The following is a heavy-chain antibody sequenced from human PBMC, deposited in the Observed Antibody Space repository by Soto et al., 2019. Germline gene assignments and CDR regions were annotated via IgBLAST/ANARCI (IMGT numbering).Heavy chain of an antibody. CDR1: GFTFSSYA. V-gene: IGHV3-23*01. J-gene: IGHJ4*02. Sequence: PGGSLRLSCAASGFTFSSYAMSWVRQTPGKGLEWVSAISGSGDSTYYADSVKGRFTISRDNAKNSLYLQMNSLRPEDTAFYFCAKGTEYGVVLMSTFDYWGQGTLVTSPQ. CDR3: AKGTEYGVVLMSTFDY. D-gene: IGHD3-3*01. CDR2: ISGSGDST.